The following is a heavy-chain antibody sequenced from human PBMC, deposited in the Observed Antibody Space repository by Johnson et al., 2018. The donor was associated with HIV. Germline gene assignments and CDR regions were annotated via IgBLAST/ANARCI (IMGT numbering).Heavy chain of an antibody. V-gene: IGHV3-66*01. CDR1: GFTISSNY. D-gene: IGHD1-26*01. CDR2: IYSGGST. J-gene: IGHJ3*02. Sequence: VQLVESGGGLVQPGGSLRLSCAASGFTISSNYMSWVRQAPGKGLEWVSVIYSGGSTYYAASVKGRFTISRDNSKNTLYFQMNSLRAEYTAVYFCAREGAWELRPGAFDIWGQGTMVTVSS. CDR3: AREGAWELRPGAFDI.